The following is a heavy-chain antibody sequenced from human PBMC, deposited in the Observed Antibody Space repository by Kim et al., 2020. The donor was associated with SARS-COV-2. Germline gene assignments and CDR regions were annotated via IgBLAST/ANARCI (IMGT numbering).Heavy chain of an antibody. J-gene: IGHJ4*02. CDR3: ASDDSSGYYDY. D-gene: IGHD3-22*01. V-gene: IGHV1-46*01. CDR2: T. Sequence: TNYAQRFQGRVTMTTDTSTSTVYMELSSLRSEDTAVYYCASDDSSGYYDYWGQGALVTVSS.